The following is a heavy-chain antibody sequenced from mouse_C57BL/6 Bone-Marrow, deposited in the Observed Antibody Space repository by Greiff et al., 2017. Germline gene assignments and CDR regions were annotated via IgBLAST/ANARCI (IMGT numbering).Heavy chain of an antibody. D-gene: IGHD1-1*01. CDR1: GYTFTSYG. V-gene: IGHV1-81*01. CDR2: IYPRSGNT. CDR3: ARSGLRYGYFDV. Sequence: QVQLKQSGAELARPGASVKLSCKASGYTFTSYGISWVKQRTGQGLEWIGEIYPRSGNTYYNEKFKGKATLTADKSSSTAYMELRSLTSEDSAVYFCARSGLRYGYFDVWGTGTTVTVSS. J-gene: IGHJ1*03.